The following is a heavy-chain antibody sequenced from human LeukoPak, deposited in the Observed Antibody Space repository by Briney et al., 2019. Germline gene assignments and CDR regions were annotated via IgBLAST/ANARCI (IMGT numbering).Heavy chain of an antibody. CDR1: EFTVSSKY. D-gene: IGHD5-24*01. Sequence: GGSLRLSCAASEFTVSSKYMSWVRQVPGKGLEWVSVIDGGGTTYYADSVKGRFTISGDNYKNTLYLQMNSLRAEDTAVYFCARVRDGWYFDLWGRGTLVTVSS. CDR3: ARVRDGWYFDL. J-gene: IGHJ2*01. CDR2: IDGGGTT. V-gene: IGHV3-66*02.